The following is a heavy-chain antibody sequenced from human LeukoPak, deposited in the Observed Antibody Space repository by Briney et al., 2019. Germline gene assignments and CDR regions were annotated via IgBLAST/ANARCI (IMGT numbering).Heavy chain of an antibody. CDR2: IYYSGST. D-gene: IGHD6-13*01. Sequence: PSETLSLTCNVSGGSITGDNYYWVWIRQPPGKGLEWIGSIYYSGSTYYNPSLKSRVTISVDTSKNQFSLKLSSVTAADTAVYYCASFTYSSSWYDYWGQGTLVTVSS. J-gene: IGHJ4*02. CDR1: GGSITGDNYY. CDR3: ASFTYSSSWYDY. V-gene: IGHV4-39*01.